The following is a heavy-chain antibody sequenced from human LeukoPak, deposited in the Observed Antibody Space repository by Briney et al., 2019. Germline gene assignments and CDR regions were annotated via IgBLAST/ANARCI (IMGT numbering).Heavy chain of an antibody. Sequence: GASVKVSCKASGGTFSSYAISWVRQAPGQGLEWMGGIIPIFGTANYAQKFQGRVTITADESTSTAYKELSSLRSEDTAVYYCASLLWFGDYWFDPWGQGTLVTVSS. CDR1: GGTFSSYA. V-gene: IGHV1-69*13. J-gene: IGHJ5*02. CDR2: IIPIFGTA. CDR3: ASLLWFGDYWFDP. D-gene: IGHD3-10*01.